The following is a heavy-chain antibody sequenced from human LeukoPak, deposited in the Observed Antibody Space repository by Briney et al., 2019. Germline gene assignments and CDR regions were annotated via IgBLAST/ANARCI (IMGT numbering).Heavy chain of an antibody. CDR3: ARVEGGSSGWSDY. D-gene: IGHD6-19*01. Sequence: ASVKVSCKASGYTFTGYYMHWVRQAPGQGLEWMGWINPNSGGTNYAQKFQGRVTMTRDTSISTAYMELSRLRSDDTAVYYCARVEGGSSGWSDYWGQGTLVTVSS. J-gene: IGHJ4*02. V-gene: IGHV1-2*02. CDR2: INPNSGGT. CDR1: GYTFTGYY.